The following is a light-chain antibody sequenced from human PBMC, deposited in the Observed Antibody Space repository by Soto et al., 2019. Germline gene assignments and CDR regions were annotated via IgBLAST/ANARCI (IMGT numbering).Light chain of an antibody. Sequence: DIQMTQSPSTLSASVGDRVTITCRASQSISSWLAWYQQKQGKAPKLLIYDASSLESGVPSRFSGSGSGTEFTLTISSLQPDDFATYYCQQYNSYWGAFGQGTKVEI. CDR1: QSISSW. CDR2: DAS. J-gene: IGKJ1*01. CDR3: QQYNSYWGA. V-gene: IGKV1-5*01.